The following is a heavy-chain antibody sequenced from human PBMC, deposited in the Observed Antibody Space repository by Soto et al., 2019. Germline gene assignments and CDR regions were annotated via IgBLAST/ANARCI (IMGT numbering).Heavy chain of an antibody. Sequence: ASVKVSCKASGYTFTSYDINWVRQATGQGLEWMGWMNPNSGNTGYAQKFQGRVTMTRNTSISTAYMELSSLRSEDTAVYYCARGVDSSSWYGGDAFDIWGQGTMVTVSS. V-gene: IGHV1-8*02. J-gene: IGHJ3*02. D-gene: IGHD6-13*01. CDR2: MNPNSGNT. CDR1: GYTFTSYD. CDR3: ARGVDSSSWYGGDAFDI.